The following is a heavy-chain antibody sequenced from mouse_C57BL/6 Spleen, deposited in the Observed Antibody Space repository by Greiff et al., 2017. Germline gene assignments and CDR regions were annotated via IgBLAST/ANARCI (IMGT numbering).Heavy chain of an antibody. CDR1: GYTFTSYW. CDR3: ARGGDYYYYGSRYYFDY. Sequence: QVQLQQPGAELVKPGASVKMSCKASGYTFTSYWITWVKQRPGQGLEWIGDIYPGSGSTNYNEKFKSKATLTVDTSSSTAYMQLSSLTSEDSAVYYCARGGDYYYYGSRYYFDYWGQGTTLTVSS. CDR2: IYPGSGST. D-gene: IGHD1-1*01. J-gene: IGHJ2*01. V-gene: IGHV1-55*01.